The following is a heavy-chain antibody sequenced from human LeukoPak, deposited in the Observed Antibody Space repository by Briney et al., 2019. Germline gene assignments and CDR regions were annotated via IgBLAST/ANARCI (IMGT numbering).Heavy chain of an antibody. CDR3: ARESYDYVWGSYRYDAYFDY. Sequence: GGSLRLSCTASGFTFNSYAMSWVRQAPGKGLEWVSAISGGGGSTYYADSVKGRFTISRDNSKNTLYLQMNSLRAEDTAVYYCARESYDYVWGSYRYDAYFDYWGQGTLVTVSS. CDR1: GFTFNSYA. V-gene: IGHV3-23*01. CDR2: ISGGGGST. D-gene: IGHD3-16*02. J-gene: IGHJ4*02.